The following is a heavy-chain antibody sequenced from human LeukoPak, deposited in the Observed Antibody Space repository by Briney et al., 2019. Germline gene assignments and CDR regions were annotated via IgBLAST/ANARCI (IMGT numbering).Heavy chain of an antibody. D-gene: IGHD2-21*02. CDR1: GFSFSSYG. CDR2: IWYDGSNE. V-gene: IGHV3-33*06. CDR3: AKDVGSYCGGDCYSGFDY. J-gene: IGHJ4*02. Sequence: GGPLRLSCVASGFSFSSYGMHWVRQAPGKGLEWVAVIWYDGSNEYYADSVKGRFTISRDNSKNTLYLQMNSLRAEDMAVYYCAKDVGSYCGGDCYSGFDYWGQGTLVTVSS.